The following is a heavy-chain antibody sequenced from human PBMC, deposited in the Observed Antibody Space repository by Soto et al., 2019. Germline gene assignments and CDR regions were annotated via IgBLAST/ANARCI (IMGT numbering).Heavy chain of an antibody. CDR1: GGTFSSYA. CDR3: ARDLIGGARFYYYGMDV. CDR2: IIPIFGTA. V-gene: IGHV1-69*13. Sequence: ASVKVSCKASGGTFSSYAISWVRQAPGQGLEWMGGIIPIFGTANYAQKFQGRVTITADESTSTAYMELSSLRSEGTAVYYCARDLIGGARFYYYGMDVWGQGTTVTVSS. D-gene: IGHD3-10*01. J-gene: IGHJ6*02.